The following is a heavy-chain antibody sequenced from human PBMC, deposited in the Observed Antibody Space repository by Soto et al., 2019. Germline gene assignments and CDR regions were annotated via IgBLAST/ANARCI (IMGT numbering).Heavy chain of an antibody. CDR2: INAGNGNT. CDR3: ARDFAVDTIFGVVIIPEYYYMDV. V-gene: IGHV1-3*01. Sequence: ASVKVSCKASGYTFTSYAMHWVRQAPGQRLEWMGWINAGNGNTKYPQKFQGRVTITRDTSASTAYMELSSLRSEDTAVYYCARDFAVDTIFGVVIIPEYYYMDVWGKGTTVTVSS. J-gene: IGHJ6*03. D-gene: IGHD3-3*01. CDR1: GYTFTSYA.